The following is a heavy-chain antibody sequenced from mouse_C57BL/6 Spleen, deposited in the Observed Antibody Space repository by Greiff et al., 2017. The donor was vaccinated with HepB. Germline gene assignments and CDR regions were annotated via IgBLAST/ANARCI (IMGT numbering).Heavy chain of an antibody. Sequence: EVKVEESGEGLVKPGGSLKLSCAASGFTFSSYAMSWVRQTPEKRLEWVAYISSGGDYIYYADTVKGRFTISRDNARNTLYLQMSSLKSEDTAMYYCTRDYGSSYRAMDYWGQGTSVTVSS. CDR2: ISSGGDYI. CDR1: GFTFSSYA. J-gene: IGHJ4*01. D-gene: IGHD1-1*01. V-gene: IGHV5-9-1*02. CDR3: TRDYGSSYRAMDY.